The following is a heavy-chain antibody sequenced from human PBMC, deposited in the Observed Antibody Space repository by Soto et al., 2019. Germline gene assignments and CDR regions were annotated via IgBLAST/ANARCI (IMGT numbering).Heavy chain of an antibody. V-gene: IGHV3-33*01. J-gene: IGHJ1*01. D-gene: IGHD6-19*01. CDR3: ARDEIAVAHRGYFQH. CDR1: GFTFRSYG. CDR2: IWYDGSNK. Sequence: QVQLVESGGGVVQPGRSLRLSCAASGFTFRSYGMHWVRQAPGKGLEWVAVIWYDGSNKYYADSVKGRFTISSDNSKNKLYLQMNSLRAEDTAVYYCARDEIAVAHRGYFQHWGQGTLVTVSS.